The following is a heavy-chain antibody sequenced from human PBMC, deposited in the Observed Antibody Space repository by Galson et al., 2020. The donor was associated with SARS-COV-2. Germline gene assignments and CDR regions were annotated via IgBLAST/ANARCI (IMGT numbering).Heavy chain of an antibody. CDR2: IKQDGSEK. CDR3: ARGSIYYDFWSGRAEYFQH. V-gene: IGHV3-7*01. D-gene: IGHD3-3*01. Sequence: GGSLRLSCRGSGFSFSSYWMNWVRQAPGKGLEWVVNIKQDGSEKFYVESVKGRFTVSRDNAQNSLYLQMNNLRVEDTAVYFCARGSIYYDFWSGRAEYFQHWGQGTLVTLSS. CDR1: GFSFSSYW. J-gene: IGHJ1*01.